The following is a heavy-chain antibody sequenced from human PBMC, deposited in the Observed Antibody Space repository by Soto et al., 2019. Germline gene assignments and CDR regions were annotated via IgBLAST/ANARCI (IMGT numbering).Heavy chain of an antibody. CDR2: IYYSGST. Sequence: PSETLSLTRTVSGGSISSSSYYWGWIRQPPGKGLEWIGSIYYSGSTYYNPSLKSRVTISVDTSKNQFSLKLSSVTAADTAVYYCARISYYDFWSGYYGDYYGMDVWGQGTTVTVSS. D-gene: IGHD3-3*01. CDR3: ARISYYDFWSGYYGDYYGMDV. CDR1: GGSISSSSYY. J-gene: IGHJ6*02. V-gene: IGHV4-39*01.